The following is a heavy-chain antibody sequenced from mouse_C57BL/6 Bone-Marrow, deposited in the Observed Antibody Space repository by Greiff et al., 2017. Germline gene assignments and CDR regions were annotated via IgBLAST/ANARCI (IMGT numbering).Heavy chain of an antibody. CDR1: GYTFTSYG. Sequence: QVQLQQSGAELARPGASVKLSCKASGYTFTSYGISWVKQRPGQGLGWIGEIYPRSGNTYYTEKFKGKATLTADKASSTAYMELLSLTSEDTAVYVCSRRTTTYFDYWGQGTTLTVTS. CDR2: IYPRSGNT. CDR3: SRRTTTYFDY. D-gene: IGHD1-1*01. J-gene: IGHJ2*01. V-gene: IGHV1-81*01.